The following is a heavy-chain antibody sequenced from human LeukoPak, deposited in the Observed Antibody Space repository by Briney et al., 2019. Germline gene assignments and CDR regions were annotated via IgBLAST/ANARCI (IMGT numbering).Heavy chain of an antibody. CDR2: ICYSGSP. V-gene: IGHV4-59*01. D-gene: IGHD5-24*01. J-gene: IGHJ4*02. Sequence: PSETLSLTCSVSGASITDYYWSWIRQPPAKGLEWIGYICYSGSPNYNPSLKSRVTLSLDTSQNQFSLKLTSVTAADTAVYYCAYGGDAYKTGYWGQGTLVTVSS. CDR1: GASITDYY. CDR3: AYGGDAYKTGY.